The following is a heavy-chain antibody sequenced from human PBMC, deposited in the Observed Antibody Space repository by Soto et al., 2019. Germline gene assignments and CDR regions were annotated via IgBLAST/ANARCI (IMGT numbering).Heavy chain of an antibody. CDR2: IRGVAGST. V-gene: IGHV3-23*01. J-gene: IGHJ4*02. Sequence: DVQLLESGGGLVQPGGSLRLSCAASGFTFSTFDMTWVRQAPGKGLEWVSLIRGVAGSTHYPDSVKGRFTISKDTSNNVLYLEMNSLRADDTAVYFCVKGAWLDYWGQGNMVTVSS. CDR1: GFTFSTFD. CDR3: VKGAWLDY.